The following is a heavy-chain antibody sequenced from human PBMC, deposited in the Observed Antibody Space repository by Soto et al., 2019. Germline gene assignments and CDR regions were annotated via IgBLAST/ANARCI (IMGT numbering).Heavy chain of an antibody. CDR2: IYYSGST. D-gene: IGHD2-15*01. Sequence: SETLSLTCTVSGGSISSGGYYWSWIRQHPGKGLEWIGYIYYSGSTYYNPSLKSRVTISVDTSKNQFSLKLSYVTAADTAVYYCSTKRDIVVVVAATPNAFDIWGQGTMVTVS. J-gene: IGHJ3*02. CDR1: GGSISSGGYY. CDR3: STKRDIVVVVAATPNAFDI. V-gene: IGHV4-31*03.